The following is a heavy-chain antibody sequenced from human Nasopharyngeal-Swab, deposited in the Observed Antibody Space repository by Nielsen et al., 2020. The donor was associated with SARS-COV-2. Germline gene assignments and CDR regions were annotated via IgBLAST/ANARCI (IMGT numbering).Heavy chain of an antibody. D-gene: IGHD6-13*01. Sequence: GGSLRLSCAASGFTFSSYGMHWVRQAPGKGLEWVAVISYDGSNKYYADSVKGRFTISGENAKNSLYLQMNSLRAEDTAVYYCARAGYWLAASGPFFDYWGQGTLVTVSS. J-gene: IGHJ4*02. CDR1: GFTFSSYG. V-gene: IGHV3-30*03. CDR2: ISYDGSNK. CDR3: ARAGYWLAASGPFFDY.